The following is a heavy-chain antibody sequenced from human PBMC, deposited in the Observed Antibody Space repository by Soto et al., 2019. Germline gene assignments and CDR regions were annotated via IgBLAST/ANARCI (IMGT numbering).Heavy chain of an antibody. CDR1: GGSISSSSYY. CDR2: IYYSGST. CDR3: ARHGWVAAAGRDWFDP. J-gene: IGHJ5*02. V-gene: IGHV4-39*01. D-gene: IGHD6-13*01. Sequence: SETLSLTCTVSGGSISSSSYYWGWIRQPPGKGLEWIGSIYYSGSTYYNPSLKSRVTISVDTSKNQFSLKLSSVTAADTAVYYCARHGWVAAAGRDWFDPWGQGTLVTVSS.